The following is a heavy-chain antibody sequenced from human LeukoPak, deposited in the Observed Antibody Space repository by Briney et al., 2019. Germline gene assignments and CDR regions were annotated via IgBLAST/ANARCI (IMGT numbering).Heavy chain of an antibody. J-gene: IGHJ5*02. D-gene: IGHD5-24*01. CDR1: GYTFTGYY. CDR2: INPNSGGT. Sequence: ASMKVSCKASGYTFTGYYMHWVRQAPGQGLEWMGWINPNSGGTNYAQKFQGRVTMTRDTSISTAYMELSRLRSDDTAVYYCARGAVEMATIFEKYNWFDPWGQGTLVTVSS. V-gene: IGHV1-2*02. CDR3: ARGAVEMATIFEKYNWFDP.